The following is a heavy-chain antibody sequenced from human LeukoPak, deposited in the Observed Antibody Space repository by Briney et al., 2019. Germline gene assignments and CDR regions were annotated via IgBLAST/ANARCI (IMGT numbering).Heavy chain of an antibody. D-gene: IGHD2-15*01. J-gene: IGHJ6*03. Sequence: KPSETLSLTCTVSGGSISSYYWSRIRQPAGKGLEWIGRIYTSGSTNYNPSLKSRVTISVDKSKNQFSLKLSSVTAADTAVYYCARANSDYCSGGSCYSGLGGYYYYYMDVWGKGTTVTVSS. V-gene: IGHV4-4*07. CDR1: GGSISSYY. CDR2: IYTSGST. CDR3: ARANSDYCSGGSCYSGLGGYYYYYMDV.